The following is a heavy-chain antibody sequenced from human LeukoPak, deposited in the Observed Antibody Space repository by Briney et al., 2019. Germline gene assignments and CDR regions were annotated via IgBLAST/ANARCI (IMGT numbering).Heavy chain of an antibody. J-gene: IGHJ5*02. V-gene: IGHV3-30*02. CDR2: IRHDGSNK. CDR1: GFTFSTCG. CDR3: AKDVGNDLTGYYNWFDP. D-gene: IGHD3-9*01. Sequence: GGSLRLSCAASGFTFSTCGMHWVRQAPGKGLEWVTFIRHDGSNKYYAQSVKGRFTISRDNSKNTLYLQMSSLRAEDTAVYYCAKDVGNDLTGYYNWFDPWGQGTLVTVSS.